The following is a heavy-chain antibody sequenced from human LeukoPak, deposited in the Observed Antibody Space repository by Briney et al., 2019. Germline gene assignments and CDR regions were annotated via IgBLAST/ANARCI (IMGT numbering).Heavy chain of an antibody. CDR3: AKRGDGYFYYFDY. V-gene: IGHV3-23*01. CDR1: GFTFSSYA. CDR2: ISGSGGST. D-gene: IGHD5-24*01. J-gene: IGHJ4*02. Sequence: GGSLRPSCAASGFTFSSYAMNWVRQAPGKGLEWVSTISGSGGSTYYADSVKGRFTISRDNSKNTLYLQMNSLRAEDTAVYYCAKRGDGYFYYFDYWGQGTLVTVSS.